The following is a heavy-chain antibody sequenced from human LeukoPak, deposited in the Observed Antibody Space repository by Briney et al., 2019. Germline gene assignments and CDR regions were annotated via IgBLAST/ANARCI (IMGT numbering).Heavy chain of an antibody. CDR3: AAGYCSSTSCLYGMDV. CDR1: GYTFTSYD. CDR2: MNPNSGNT. J-gene: IGHJ6*02. D-gene: IGHD2-2*01. V-gene: IGHV1-8*01. Sequence: ASVKVSCKASGYTFTSYDINWVRQATGQGLEWMGWMNPNSGNTNYAQKLQGRVTMTTDTSTSTAYMELRSLRSDDTAVYYCAAGYCSSTSCLYGMDVWGQGTTVTVSS.